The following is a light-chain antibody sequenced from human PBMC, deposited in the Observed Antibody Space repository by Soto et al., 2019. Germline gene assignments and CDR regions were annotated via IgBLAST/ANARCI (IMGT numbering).Light chain of an antibody. CDR3: XXYXXSPPYT. V-gene: IGKV3-20*01. CDR2: GAS. J-gene: IGKJ2*01. CDR1: QSVSSSY. Sequence: EIVLTQSPGTLSLSPGERATLSCRASQSVSSSYLAWYQQKPGQAPRLLIYGASSRATGIPDRFSGSGSGTDFTLTISRLEPEDXXVYXXXXYXXSPPYTFGQGTKLEIK.